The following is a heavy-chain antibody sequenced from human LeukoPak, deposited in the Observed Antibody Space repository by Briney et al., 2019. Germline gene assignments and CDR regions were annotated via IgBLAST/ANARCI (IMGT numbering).Heavy chain of an antibody. J-gene: IGHJ1*01. V-gene: IGHV3-23*01. D-gene: IGHD2-2*01. CDR1: GFTFSSYA. CDR2: ISGSGGST. Sequence: GGSLRLSCAASGFTFSSYAMSWVRQAPGKGLEWVSAISGSGGSTYYADSVKGRFTISRDNSKNTLYLQMNSLRAEDTAVYYCAKDLYGSAPAPGYFQHWGQGTLVTVSS. CDR3: AKDLYGSAPAPGYFQH.